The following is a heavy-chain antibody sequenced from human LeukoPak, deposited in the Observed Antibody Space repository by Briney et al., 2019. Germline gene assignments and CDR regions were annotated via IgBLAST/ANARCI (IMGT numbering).Heavy chain of an antibody. CDR3: ARHGGYSSPYLH. CDR1: GGSISNYY. J-gene: IGHJ1*01. D-gene: IGHD6-13*01. CDR2: IYYSGTT. V-gene: IGHV4-59*08. Sequence: SETLSLTCTVPGGSISNYYWSWLRQPPGKGLECMGYIYYSGTTNYNPSLKRRVTISVDTSKNQFSLKLSSVTAADTAVYYCARHGGYSSPYLHWGQGTLVTVSS.